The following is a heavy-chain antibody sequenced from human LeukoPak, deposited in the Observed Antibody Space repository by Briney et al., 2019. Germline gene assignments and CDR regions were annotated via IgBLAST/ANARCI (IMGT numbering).Heavy chain of an antibody. J-gene: IGHJ6*02. CDR2: IKQDGSEK. Sequence: GGSLRLSCAASGFTFSMSWVRQAPGKGLEWVANIKQDGSEKYYVDSVKGRFTISRDNAKNSLYLQMNSLRAEDTAVYYCARDWDYSMDVWGQGTTVTVSS. CDR3: ARDWDYSMDV. V-gene: IGHV3-7*01. CDR1: GFTFS. D-gene: IGHD3-16*01.